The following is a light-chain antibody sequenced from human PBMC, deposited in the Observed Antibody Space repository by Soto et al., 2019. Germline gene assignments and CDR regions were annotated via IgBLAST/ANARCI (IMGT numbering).Light chain of an antibody. CDR2: AAS. Sequence: DIQMTQAPSSLAAFAGDRVTITCRASQSISSYLNWYQQKPGKAPKLLIYAASSLQSGVPSRFSGSGSGTDVTLTISSLQPEEFATYYCQQRYSTSLTCGGGHKVDIK. CDR1: QSISSY. CDR3: QQRYSTSLT. J-gene: IGKJ4*01. V-gene: IGKV1-39*01.